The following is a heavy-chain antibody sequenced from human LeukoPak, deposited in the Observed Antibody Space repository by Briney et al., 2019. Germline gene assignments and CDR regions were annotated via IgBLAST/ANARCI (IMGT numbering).Heavy chain of an antibody. CDR2: IYYSGST. CDR1: GFSISSYY. D-gene: IGHD3-9*01. J-gene: IGHJ5*02. CDR3: ARDFYYYDILTSWGKDNWFDP. V-gene: IGHV4-59*01. Sequence: SETLSLTCTVSGFSISSYYWSWIRQPPGKGLEWIGYIYYSGSTNYNPSLKSRVTITVDTSNNQFSLKLRSVKAADTAVYYSARDFYYYDILTSWGKDNWFDPWGQGTLVTVSS.